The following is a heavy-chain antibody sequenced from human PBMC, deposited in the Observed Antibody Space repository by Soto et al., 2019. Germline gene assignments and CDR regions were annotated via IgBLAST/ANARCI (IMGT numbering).Heavy chain of an antibody. D-gene: IGHD1-26*01. CDR3: ASGSYYFDY. CDR1: GGSFSGYY. Sequence: PSETLSLTCAVYGGSFSGYYWSWIRQPPGKGLEWIGEINHSGSTNYNPSLKSRVTISVDTSKNQLSLKLSSVTAADTAVYYCASGSYYFDYWGQGTLVTVSS. V-gene: IGHV4-34*01. CDR2: INHSGST. J-gene: IGHJ4*02.